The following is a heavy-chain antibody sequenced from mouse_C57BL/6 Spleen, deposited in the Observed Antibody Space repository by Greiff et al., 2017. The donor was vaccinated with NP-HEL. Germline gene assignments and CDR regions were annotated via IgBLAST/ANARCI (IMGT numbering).Heavy chain of an antibody. CDR1: GFNIKDDY. J-gene: IGHJ3*01. CDR2: IDPENGDT. V-gene: IGHV14-4*01. D-gene: IGHD2-5*01. CDR3: TNHYSNFFAY. Sequence: EVHLVESGAELVRPGASVKLSCTASGFNIKDDYMHWVKQRPEQGLEWIGWIDPENGDTEYASKFQGKATITADTSSNTAYLQLSSLTSEDTAVYYCTNHYSNFFAYWGQGTLVTVSA.